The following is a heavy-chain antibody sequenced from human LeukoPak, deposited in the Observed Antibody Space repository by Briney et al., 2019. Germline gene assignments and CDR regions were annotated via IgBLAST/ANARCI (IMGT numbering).Heavy chain of an antibody. CDR1: GGSISSSSYY. CDR3: ARASKYYYGSGSQDY. D-gene: IGHD3-10*01. Sequence: PSETLSLTCTVSGGSISSSSYYWGWIRQPPGKGLEWIGYIYHSGSTYYNPSLKSRVTISVDRSKNQFSLKLSSVTAADTAVYYCARASKYYYGSGSQDYWGQGTLVTVSS. J-gene: IGHJ4*02. V-gene: IGHV4-39*07. CDR2: IYHSGST.